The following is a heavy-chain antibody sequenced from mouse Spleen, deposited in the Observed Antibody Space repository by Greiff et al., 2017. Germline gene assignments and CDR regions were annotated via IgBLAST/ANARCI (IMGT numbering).Heavy chain of an antibody. CDR3: ARGLGLGY. D-gene: IGHD4-1*01. CDR2: INPNNGGT. J-gene: IGHJ2*01. Sequence: VQLKQSGPELVKPGASVKIPCKASGYTFTDYNMDWVKQSHGKSLEWIGDINPNNGGTIYNQKFKGKATLTVDKSSSTAYMELRSLTSEDTAVYYCARGLGLGYWGQGTTLTVSS. CDR1: GYTFTDYN. V-gene: IGHV1-18*01.